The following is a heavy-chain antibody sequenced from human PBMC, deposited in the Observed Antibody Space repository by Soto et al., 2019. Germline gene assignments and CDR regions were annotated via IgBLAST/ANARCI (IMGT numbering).Heavy chain of an antibody. CDR3: ARDQGSGSSSFDY. Sequence: GGSLRLSCAASGFTFSSYAMHWVRQAPGKGLEWVAVISYDGSNKYYADSVKGRFTISRDNSKNTLYLQMNSLRAEDTAVYYCARDQGSGSSSFDYWGQGTLVTVSS. D-gene: IGHD6-19*01. J-gene: IGHJ4*02. CDR2: ISYDGSNK. V-gene: IGHV3-30-3*01. CDR1: GFTFSSYA.